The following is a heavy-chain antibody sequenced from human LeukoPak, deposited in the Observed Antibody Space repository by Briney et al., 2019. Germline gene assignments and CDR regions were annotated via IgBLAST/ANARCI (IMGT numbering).Heavy chain of an antibody. CDR1: GGSISSYY. V-gene: IGHV4-4*08. D-gene: IGHD2-15*01. CDR2: IYTSGST. J-gene: IGHJ4*02. Sequence: SETLSLTCTVSGGSISSYYWSWIRQPPGKGLEWIGYIYTSGSTNYNPSLESRVTISVDTSKNQFSLKLSSVTAADTAVYYCVEKGGFDYWGQGTLVTVSS. CDR3: VEKGGFDY.